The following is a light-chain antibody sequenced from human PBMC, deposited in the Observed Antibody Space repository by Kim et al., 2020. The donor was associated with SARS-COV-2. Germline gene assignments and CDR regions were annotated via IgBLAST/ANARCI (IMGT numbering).Light chain of an antibody. CDR2: AAS. J-gene: IGKJ1*01. CDR1: QGISNY. CDR3: QSYNSAPWT. V-gene: IGKV1-27*01. Sequence: DIQMTQSPSSLSASVGDRVTITCRASQGISNYLASYQQKPGKAPKLLIYAASALQSEVPSRFSGSGSGTDFTLTISSLQPEDVGTFYCQSYNSAPWTFGQGTKVDIK.